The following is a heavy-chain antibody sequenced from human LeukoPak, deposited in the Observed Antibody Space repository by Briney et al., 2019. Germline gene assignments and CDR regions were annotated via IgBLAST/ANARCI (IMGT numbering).Heavy chain of an antibody. J-gene: IGHJ5*02. CDR1: GGSISSYY. D-gene: IGHD3-22*01. V-gene: IGHV4-4*07. Sequence: SETLSLTCTVSGGSISSYYWSWIRQPAGKGLEWIGRIYTTVNTNYNPSPKSRVSMSIDTSKKQFSLKLTSVTAADTAVYYCAMGNYYFDNNKSYRYFDPWGQGTLVTVSS. CDR2: IYTTVNT. CDR3: AMGNYYFDNNKSYRYFDP.